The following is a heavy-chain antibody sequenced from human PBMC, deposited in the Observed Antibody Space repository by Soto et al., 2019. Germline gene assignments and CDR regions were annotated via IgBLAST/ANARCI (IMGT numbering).Heavy chain of an antibody. V-gene: IGHV1-18*01. CDR2: ISAYNGNT. CDR1: GYTFTSYG. Sequence: ASVKVSFKASGYTFTSYGISWVRQAPGQGLEWMGWISAYNGNTNYAQKLQGRVTMTTDTSTSTAYMELRSLRSDDTAVYYCARDLLPITIFGVVINNWFDPWGQGTLVTVSS. D-gene: IGHD3-3*01. J-gene: IGHJ5*02. CDR3: ARDLLPITIFGVVINNWFDP.